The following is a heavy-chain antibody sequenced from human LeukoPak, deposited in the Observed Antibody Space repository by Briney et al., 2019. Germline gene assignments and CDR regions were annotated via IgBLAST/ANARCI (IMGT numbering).Heavy chain of an antibody. CDR1: GFTFSNAW. CDR2: IKSKTDGGTT. D-gene: IGHD4-17*01. CDR3: TTDHDYGDYAPPGY. Sequence: GGSLRLSCAASGFTFSNAWMSWVRQAPGKGLEWVGRIKSKTDGGTTDYAAPVKGRFTISRDDSKNTLYLQMNSLKTEDTAVYYCTTDHDYGDYAPPGYWGQGTLVTVSS. V-gene: IGHV3-15*01. J-gene: IGHJ4*02.